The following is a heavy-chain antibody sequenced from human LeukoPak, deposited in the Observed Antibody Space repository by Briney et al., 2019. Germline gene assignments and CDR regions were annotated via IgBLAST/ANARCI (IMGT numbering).Heavy chain of an antibody. CDR1: GFTFSSYS. CDR3: ARNGPAYDSSGYSLD. Sequence: GGSLRLSCAASGFTFSSYSMNWVRQAPGKGLEWVSSISSSSSYIYYADSVKGRFTISRDNAKNSLYLQMNSLRAEDTAVYYCARNGPAYDSSGYSLDWGQGTLVTVSS. V-gene: IGHV3-21*01. D-gene: IGHD3-22*01. J-gene: IGHJ4*02. CDR2: ISSSSSYI.